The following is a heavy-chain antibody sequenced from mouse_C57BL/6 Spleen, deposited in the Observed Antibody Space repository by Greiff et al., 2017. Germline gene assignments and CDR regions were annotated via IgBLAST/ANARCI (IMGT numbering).Heavy chain of an antibody. D-gene: IGHD2-2*01. CDR3: AREGYDDYAMDY. CDR2: IYHGDGDT. Sequence: LQQSGASVKISCKASGYAFSSYWMNWVKQRPGKGLEWIGQIYHGDGDTNYNGKFKGKATLTADKSSSTAYMQLSSLTAEDSAVYFFAREGYDDYAMDYWGQGTSVTVSS. CDR1: GYAFSSYW. J-gene: IGHJ4*01. V-gene: IGHV1-80*01.